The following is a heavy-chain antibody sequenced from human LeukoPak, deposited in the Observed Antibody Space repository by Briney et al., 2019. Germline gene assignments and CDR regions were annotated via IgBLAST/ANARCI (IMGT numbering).Heavy chain of an antibody. V-gene: IGHV3-33*01. D-gene: IGHD2-21*02. CDR1: GFTFSSYG. J-gene: IGHJ4*02. Sequence: PGRSLRLSCAASGFTFSSYGMHWVRQAPGKGLEWVAVIWYDGSNKYYADSVKGRFTISRDNSKNTLYLQMNSLRAEDTAVYYCATAPTEDGDGSSPGYWGQGTLVTVSS. CDR3: ATAPTEDGDGSSPGY. CDR2: IWYDGSNK.